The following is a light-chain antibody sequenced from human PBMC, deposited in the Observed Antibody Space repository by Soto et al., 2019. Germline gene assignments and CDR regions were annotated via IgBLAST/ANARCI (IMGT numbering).Light chain of an antibody. Sequence: EIVMTQSPATLSVCPGERATLSCRASQSVNRNLAWYQQKPGQAPRLLIYAASTRATGIPARFSGSGSETEFTLTISSLQSEDFAVYYCQQYNNWWTFGQGTKVEI. CDR3: QQYNNWWT. CDR2: AAS. J-gene: IGKJ1*01. CDR1: QSVNRN. V-gene: IGKV3-15*01.